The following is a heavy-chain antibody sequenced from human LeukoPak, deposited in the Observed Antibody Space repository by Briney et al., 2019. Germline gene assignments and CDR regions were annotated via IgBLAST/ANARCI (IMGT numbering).Heavy chain of an antibody. CDR1: GFTFDDYG. CDR3: TTDADYFDY. CDR2: INWNGGST. V-gene: IGHV3-20*04. Sequence: GGSLRLSCAASGFTFDDYGMSWVRQAPGKGLEWVSGINWNGGSTGYADSVKGRFTISRDNAKNSLYLQMNSLKTEDTAVYYCTTDADYFDYWGQGTLVTVSS. J-gene: IGHJ4*02.